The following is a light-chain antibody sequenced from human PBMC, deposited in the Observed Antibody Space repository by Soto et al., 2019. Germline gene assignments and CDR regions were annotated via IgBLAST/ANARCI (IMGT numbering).Light chain of an antibody. CDR1: QSISNN. Sequence: EIVFTQSPGTLSLSPGERAILSCRASQSISNNLAWYRQKPGQAPKILIYGAYTRATGIPDRFSGSGSGTDFTLTISRLEPEDFAVYYCQHYGSSPPFPFGPGTKVDIK. CDR3: QHYGSSPPFP. J-gene: IGKJ3*01. CDR2: GAY. V-gene: IGKV3-20*01.